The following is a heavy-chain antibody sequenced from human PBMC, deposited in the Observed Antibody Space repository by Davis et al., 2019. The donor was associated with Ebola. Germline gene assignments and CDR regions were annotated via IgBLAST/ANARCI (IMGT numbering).Heavy chain of an antibody. CDR1: GYKFTSHW. CDR2: IYPGDSDT. CDR3: ARIFGAKELDY. V-gene: IGHV5-51*01. D-gene: IGHD4/OR15-4a*01. Sequence: GESLKISCQGSGYKFTSHWIGWVRQMPGKGLELLGLIYPGDSDTRYSPSSQGQVTISADNSITTAYLQWSSLKASDTAMYYCARIFGAKELDYWGQGTLVTVSS. J-gene: IGHJ4*02.